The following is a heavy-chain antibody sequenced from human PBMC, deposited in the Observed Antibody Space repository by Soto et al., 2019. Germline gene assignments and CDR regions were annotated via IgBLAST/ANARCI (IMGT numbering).Heavy chain of an antibody. CDR2: IYYSGST. Sequence: SETLSLTCTVSGGSINNYYWSWIRQPPGKGLEWIGYIYYSGSTNYNPSLKSRVTISVDTSKNQFSLKLSSVTAADTAVYYCARYCSGGSCYLDPWGQGTLVTVSS. D-gene: IGHD2-15*01. J-gene: IGHJ5*02. CDR3: ARYCSGGSCYLDP. V-gene: IGHV4-59*01. CDR1: GGSINNYY.